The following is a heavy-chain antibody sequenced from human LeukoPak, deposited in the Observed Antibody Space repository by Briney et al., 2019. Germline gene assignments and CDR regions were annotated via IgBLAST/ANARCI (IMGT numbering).Heavy chain of an antibody. Sequence: SETLSLTCTVSGGSISSSSYYWGWIRQPPGKGLEWIGSIYYSGSTYYNPSLKSRVTISVDTSRNQFSLKLSSVTAADTAVYYCAAVEMASSFDYWGQGTLVTVSS. CDR3: AAVEMASSFDY. V-gene: IGHV4-39*07. CDR1: GGSISSSSYY. D-gene: IGHD5-24*01. J-gene: IGHJ4*02. CDR2: IYYSGST.